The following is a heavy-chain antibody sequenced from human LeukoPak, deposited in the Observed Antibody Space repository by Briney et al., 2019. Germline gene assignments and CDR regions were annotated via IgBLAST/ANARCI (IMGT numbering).Heavy chain of an antibody. Sequence: GGSLRLSCSTSGFTFSNHFMHWVRQAPGKGLEYVSSIGPNGASTLYADSVKGRFTTSRDNSKNALYLQSTSLRPEDTALYYCVKDLTGTWSFDYWGQGTLVTVSS. D-gene: IGHD3-9*01. J-gene: IGHJ4*02. CDR2: IGPNGAST. CDR3: VKDLTGTWSFDY. CDR1: GFTFSNHF. V-gene: IGHV3-64D*06.